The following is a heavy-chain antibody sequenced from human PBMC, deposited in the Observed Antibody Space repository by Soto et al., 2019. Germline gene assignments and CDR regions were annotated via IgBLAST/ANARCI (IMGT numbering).Heavy chain of an antibody. CDR3: ATGQEYYDSSGYYYPFDY. J-gene: IGHJ4*02. D-gene: IGHD3-22*01. CDR2: FDPEDGET. Sequence: ASVKVSCKVSGYTLTELSMHWVRQAPGKGLEWMGGFDPEDGETIYAQKFQGRVTMTEDTSTDTAYMELSSLRSEDTAVYYCATGQEYYDSSGYYYPFDYWGQGTLVTVSS. V-gene: IGHV1-24*01. CDR1: GYTLTELS.